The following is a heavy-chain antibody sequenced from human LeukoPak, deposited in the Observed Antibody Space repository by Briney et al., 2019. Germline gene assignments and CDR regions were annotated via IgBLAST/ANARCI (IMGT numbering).Heavy chain of an antibody. D-gene: IGHD1-7*01. CDR1: GGSMITDTFY. J-gene: IGHJ6*03. V-gene: IGHV4-39*01. Sequence: SDTLSPTCTVSGGSMITDTFYWVWIRQPPGKGLEWFANMYSSGGEKAYNRSLTNRVSISVDTSKNQFFLNLNSVTAADTAIYYCTRRTYSTYMDVWGQGTTVTVS. CDR3: TRRTYSTYMDV. CDR2: MYSSGGEK.